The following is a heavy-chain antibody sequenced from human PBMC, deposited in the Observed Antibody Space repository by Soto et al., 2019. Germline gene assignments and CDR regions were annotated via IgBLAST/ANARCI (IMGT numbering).Heavy chain of an antibody. CDR3: ARDEVVVVPAAIVLGRFGY. V-gene: IGHV3-30-3*01. Sequence: GGSLRLSCAASGFTFSSYAMHWVRQAPGKGLEWVAVISYDGSNKYYADSVKGRFTISRDNSKNTLYLQMNSLRAEDTAVYYCARDEVVVVPAAIVLGRFGYWGQGTLVTVSS. CDR2: ISYDGSNK. J-gene: IGHJ4*02. CDR1: GFTFSSYA. D-gene: IGHD2-2*01.